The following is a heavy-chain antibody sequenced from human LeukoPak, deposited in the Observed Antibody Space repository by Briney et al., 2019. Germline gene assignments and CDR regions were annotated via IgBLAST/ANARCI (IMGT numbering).Heavy chain of an antibody. J-gene: IGHJ4*02. D-gene: IGHD3-16*01. Sequence: GGSLRLSCVVFGFTVSGNYMSWVRQAPRKGLEWVSAIYTDGNTHYAGSVKGRFTISRDSFKNTLYLQMNSLRAEDTAVYYCARDRPYGGVGDFDYWGQGTLVTVSS. CDR2: IYTDGNT. CDR3: ARDRPYGGVGDFDY. V-gene: IGHV3-66*01. CDR1: GFTVSGNY.